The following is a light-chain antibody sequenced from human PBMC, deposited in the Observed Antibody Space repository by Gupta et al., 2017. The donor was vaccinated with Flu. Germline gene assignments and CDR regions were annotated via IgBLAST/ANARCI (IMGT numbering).Light chain of an antibody. CDR3: ASWDDTLRGLYV. J-gene: IGLJ1*01. Sequence: TITCSGSQSNNGVKSVDWYQEVPGAAPKLLNYTDNQRPSGVPDRFSGSKSDTSASLGISGLQSEDEAEYFGASWDDTLRGLYVFGTGTKVTVL. CDR2: TDN. V-gene: IGLV1-47*01. CDR1: QSNNGVKS.